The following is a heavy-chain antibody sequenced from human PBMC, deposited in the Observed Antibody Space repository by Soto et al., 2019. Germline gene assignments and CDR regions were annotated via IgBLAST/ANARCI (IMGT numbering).Heavy chain of an antibody. Sequence: SETLSLTCTVSGGSISSSSYYWGWIRQPPGKGLEWIGSIYYSGSTYYNPSLKSRVTISVDTSKNQFSLKLSSVTAADTAVYYCASCPYYYYMDVWGKGTTVTVSS. CDR3: ASCPYYYYMDV. CDR2: IYYSGST. V-gene: IGHV4-39*01. J-gene: IGHJ6*03. CDR1: GGSISSSSYY.